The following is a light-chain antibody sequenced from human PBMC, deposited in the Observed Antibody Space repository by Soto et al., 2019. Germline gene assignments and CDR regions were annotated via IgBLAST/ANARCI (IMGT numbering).Light chain of an antibody. J-gene: IGLJ1*01. CDR3: SSYAGSATFV. V-gene: IGLV2-14*03. CDR1: SGDVGAYNF. CDR2: HVS. Sequence: QSALTQPASVSGSPGQSITISCTGTSGDVGAYNFVSWYQQHPGKAPKLIVYHVSDRPSGFSSRFSGSKSGNSASLTISGLHAEDEADYYCSSYAGSATFVFGSGTKVTV.